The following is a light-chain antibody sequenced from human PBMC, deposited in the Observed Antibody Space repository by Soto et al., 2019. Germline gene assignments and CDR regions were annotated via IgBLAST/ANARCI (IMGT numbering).Light chain of an antibody. CDR3: HQVGSSPPAFT. V-gene: IGKV3-20*01. Sequence: ESMLTQSPGTLSLSPGERATLSCRASQSVSTRYLAWYQQKPGQAPRLLIYGASIRATGIPDRFSGSGSGTDFTLTISRLEPEEFAVYYCHQVGSSPPAFTFGQGTKLEI. CDR1: QSVSTRY. J-gene: IGKJ2*01. CDR2: GAS.